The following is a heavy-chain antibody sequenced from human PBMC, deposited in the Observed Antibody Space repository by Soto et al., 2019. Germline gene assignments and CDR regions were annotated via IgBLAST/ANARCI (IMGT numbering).Heavy chain of an antibody. CDR2: IYHSGNT. CDR1: SGSISSSNW. D-gene: IGHD3-9*01. CDR3: ARGPHPTLLRYFGVSYYYMDV. J-gene: IGHJ6*03. Sequence: QVQLQESGPGLVKPSGTLSLTCADSSGSISSSNWWSWVRQPPGKGLECIGEIYHSGNTNYNTSLNGRVTISVDKSKNQFSLRLSSVPAADAAVYYGARGPHPTLLRYFGVSYYYMDVWVKGTTVTVSS. V-gene: IGHV4-4*02.